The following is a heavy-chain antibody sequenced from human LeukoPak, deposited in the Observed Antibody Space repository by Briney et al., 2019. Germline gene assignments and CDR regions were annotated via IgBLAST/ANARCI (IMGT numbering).Heavy chain of an antibody. CDR2: ISPRGRNT. Sequence: GGSLRLSCAASGITFSSNAMSWVRQAPGKRFEWVSSISPRGRNTYYADSVKGRFTISRDNARNSLYLQMNGLRVEDTAVYFCAIWETDQGGEFDSWGQGTLVTVSS. D-gene: IGHD3-16*01. CDR3: AIWETDQGGEFDS. J-gene: IGHJ4*02. CDR1: GITFSSNA. V-gene: IGHV3-23*01.